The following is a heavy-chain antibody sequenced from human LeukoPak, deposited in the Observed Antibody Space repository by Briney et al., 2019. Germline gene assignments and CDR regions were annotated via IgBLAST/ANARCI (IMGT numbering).Heavy chain of an antibody. CDR3: ARDLSVGAKPNLGFDY. J-gene: IGHJ4*02. CDR2: ISSSSTYI. CDR1: GFTFSNAW. V-gene: IGHV3-21*01. Sequence: GGSLRLSCAASGFTFSNAWMSWVRQAPGKGLEWVSSISSSSTYIYYADSMKGRFTLSRDNAKNSLYLQMNSLRAEDTAIYYCARDLSVGAKPNLGFDYWGQGTLVTVSS. D-gene: IGHD1-26*01.